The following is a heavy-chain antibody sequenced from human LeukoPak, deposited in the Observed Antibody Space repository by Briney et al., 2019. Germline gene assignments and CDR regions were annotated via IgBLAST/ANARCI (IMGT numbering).Heavy chain of an antibody. Sequence: ASVKVSCKVSGYTLTELSMHWVRQAPGKGLEWMGGFDPEDGETIYAQKFQGRVTMTEDTSTDTAYMELSSLRSEDTAVYYCATGIGREGTFRGQLDYWAREPWSPSPQ. D-gene: IGHD3-16*01. V-gene: IGHV1-24*01. CDR2: FDPEDGET. CDR1: GYTLTELS. CDR3: ATGIGREGTFRGQLDY. J-gene: IGHJ4*02.